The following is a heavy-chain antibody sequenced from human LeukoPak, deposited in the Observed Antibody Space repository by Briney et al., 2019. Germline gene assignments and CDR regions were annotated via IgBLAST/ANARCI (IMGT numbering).Heavy chain of an antibody. V-gene: IGHV4-59*08. CDR2: IYYSGST. Sequence: SETLPLTCTVSGGFISSYYWYWIRQPPGKGLEWIGYIYYSGSTDYNPSLKSRVTISVDTSNNQFSLKLPSVTAADTAVYYCARRGAARRYDGLDVWAKGPRSPSP. CDR1: GGFISSYY. D-gene: IGHD6-6*01. J-gene: IGHJ6*02. CDR3: ARRGAARRYDGLDV.